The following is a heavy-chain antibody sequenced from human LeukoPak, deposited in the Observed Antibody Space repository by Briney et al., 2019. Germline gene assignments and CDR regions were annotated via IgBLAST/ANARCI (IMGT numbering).Heavy chain of an antibody. J-gene: IGHJ4*02. D-gene: IGHD1-26*01. CDR3: ARQWVTLDY. CDR1: GFTFSSYS. CDR2: ISSTSSTI. V-gene: IGHV3-48*01. Sequence: GGSLRLSCAASGFTFSSYSMSWVRQAPGKGLEWVSYISSTSSTIYYADSVKGQFTISRDNAKNSLYLQLSSLRVEDTAVYYCARQWVTLDYWGQGTLVTVSS.